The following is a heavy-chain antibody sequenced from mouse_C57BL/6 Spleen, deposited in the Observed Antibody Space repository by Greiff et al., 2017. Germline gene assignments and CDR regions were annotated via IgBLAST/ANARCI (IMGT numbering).Heavy chain of an antibody. CDR3: TTYGYGSSIFDY. CDR1: GYTFTDYY. D-gene: IGHD1-1*01. CDR2: INPNNGGT. V-gene: IGHV1-26*01. Sequence: VQLQQSGPELVKPGASVKISCKASGYTFTDYYMNWVKQSHGKSLEWIGDINPNNGGTSYNQKFKGKATLTVDKSSSTAYMELRSLTSEDTAVYYCTTYGYGSSIFDYWGQGTTLTVSS. J-gene: IGHJ2*01.